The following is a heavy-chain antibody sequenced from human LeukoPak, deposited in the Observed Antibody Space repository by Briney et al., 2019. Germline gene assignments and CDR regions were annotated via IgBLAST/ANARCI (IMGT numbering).Heavy chain of an antibody. J-gene: IGHJ4*02. CDR1: GFTFDNDC. Sequence: PGGSLRLSCAASGFTFDNDCMHWVRQAPGKGLERVARIKSKNTSGTTDYAASGKGRFTISRDESRNMVFMHMNSLKADDTAVYYCSTERYCDETLRYDFWGQGTLVTVSS. CDR2: IKSKNTSGTT. V-gene: IGHV3-15*05. D-gene: IGHD2-21*01. CDR3: STERYCDETLRYDF.